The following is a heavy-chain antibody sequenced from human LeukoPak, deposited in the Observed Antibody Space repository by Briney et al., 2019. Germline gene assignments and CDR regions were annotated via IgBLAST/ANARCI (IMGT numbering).Heavy chain of an antibody. CDR1: GGSISSYY. CDR2: IYYSGST. Sequence: TPSETLSLTCTVSGGSISSYYWSWIRQPPGKGLEWIGYIYYSGSTNYNPSLKSRVTISVDTSKNQFSLKLSSVTAADTAVYYCARAIGDWYYFDYWGQGTLVTVSS. CDR3: ARAIGDWYYFDY. J-gene: IGHJ4*02. V-gene: IGHV4-59*01. D-gene: IGHD1-26*01.